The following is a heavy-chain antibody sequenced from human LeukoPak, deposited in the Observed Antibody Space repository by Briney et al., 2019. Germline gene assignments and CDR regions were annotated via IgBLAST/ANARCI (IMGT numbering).Heavy chain of an antibody. Sequence: GGSLRLSCAASGFTFSNCAMAWVRQAPGKGLEWVSAISVSGGSTYYADSVKGRFTISRDNAKNTLYLQMNSLRAEDTAVYYCALHGGSTGTWFDPWGQGTLVTVSS. J-gene: IGHJ5*02. V-gene: IGHV3-23*01. CDR2: ISVSGGST. CDR1: GFTFSNCA. D-gene: IGHD1-1*01. CDR3: ALHGGSTGTWFDP.